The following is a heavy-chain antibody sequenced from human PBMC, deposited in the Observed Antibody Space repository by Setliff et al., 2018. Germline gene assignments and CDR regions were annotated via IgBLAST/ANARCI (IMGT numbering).Heavy chain of an antibody. V-gene: IGHV1-2*02. D-gene: IGHD3-9*01. CDR1: GYTFTGYY. CDR2: INPNSGGT. CDR3: ARDPLPKHYDVVTGYYSAPNYYYMTS. Sequence: ASVKVSCKASGYTFTGYYMHWVRQAPGQGLEWMGWINPNSGGTNYAQKFQGRVTMTRDTSISAAYMELITLRSDDTALYYCARDPLPKHYDVVTGYYSAPNYYYMTSGAKGPRSPSP. J-gene: IGHJ6*03.